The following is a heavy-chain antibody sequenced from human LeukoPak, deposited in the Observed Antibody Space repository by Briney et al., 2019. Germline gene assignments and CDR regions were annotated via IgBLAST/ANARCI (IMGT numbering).Heavy chain of an antibody. CDR1: GYTFTSYG. CDR3: ARVIYCSGGSCYSSGY. Sequence: GASVKVSCKASGYTFTSYGISWVRQAPGQGLEWMGWISAYNGNTNYAQKLQGSVTMTRNTSISTAYMELSSLRSEDTAVYYCARVIYCSGGSCYSSGYWGPGTLVTVSS. CDR2: ISAYNGNT. V-gene: IGHV1-18*01. D-gene: IGHD2-15*01. J-gene: IGHJ4*02.